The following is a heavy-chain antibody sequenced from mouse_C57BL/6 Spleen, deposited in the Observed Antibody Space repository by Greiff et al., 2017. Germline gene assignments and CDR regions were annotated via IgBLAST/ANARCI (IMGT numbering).Heavy chain of an antibody. V-gene: IGHV1-54*01. D-gene: IGHD1-1*01. J-gene: IGHJ2*01. CDR3: ARKFITTVVDY. CDR2: INPGSGGT. CDR1: GYAFTNYL. Sequence: VQLKESGAELVRPGTSVKVSCKASGYAFTNYLIEWVKQRPGQGLEWIGVINPGSGGTNYNEKFKGKATLTADKSSSTAYMQLSSLTSEDSAVYFCARKFITTVVDYWGQGTTLTVSS.